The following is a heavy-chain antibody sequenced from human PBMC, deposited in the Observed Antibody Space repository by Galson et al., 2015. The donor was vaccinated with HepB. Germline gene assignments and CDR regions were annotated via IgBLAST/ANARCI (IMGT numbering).Heavy chain of an antibody. D-gene: IGHD2-2*01. V-gene: IGHV1-18*01. CDR1: GYTFTSYG. CDR3: AREGWCSSTSCYRGYYYYGMDV. CDR2: ISAYNGNT. J-gene: IGHJ6*02. Sequence: SVKVSCKASGYTFTSYGISWVRQAPGQGLEWMGWISAYNGNTNYAQKPQGRVTMTTDTSTSTAYMELRSLRSDDTAVYYCAREGWCSSTSCYRGYYYYGMDVWGQGTTVTISS.